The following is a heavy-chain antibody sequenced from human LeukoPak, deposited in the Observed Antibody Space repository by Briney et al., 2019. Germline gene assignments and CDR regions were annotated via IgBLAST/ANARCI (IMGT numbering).Heavy chain of an antibody. CDR2: INHSGST. J-gene: IGHJ2*01. CDR1: GGSFSGYY. Sequence: PSETLSLTCAVYGGSFSGYYRSWIRQPPGKGLEWIGEINHSGSTNYNPSLKSRVTISVDTSKNQFSLKLSSVTAADAAVYYCARVYYSRSYDYWYFDLWGRGTLVTVSS. D-gene: IGHD6-13*01. CDR3: ARVYYSRSYDYWYFDL. V-gene: IGHV4-34*01.